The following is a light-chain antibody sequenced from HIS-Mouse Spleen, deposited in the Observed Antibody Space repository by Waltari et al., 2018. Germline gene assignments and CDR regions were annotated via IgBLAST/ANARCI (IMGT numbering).Light chain of an antibody. CDR1: ALPKKY. CDR3: YSTDSSGNHRV. CDR2: KDS. J-gene: IGLJ2*01. Sequence: SYELTQPPSVSVSPGQTARIPRSGDALPKKYAYWYQQKSGQAPVLVIYKDSKRPSGIPERFSGSSSGTMATLTISGAQVEDEADYYCYSTDSSGNHRVFGGGTKLTVL. V-gene: IGLV3-10*01.